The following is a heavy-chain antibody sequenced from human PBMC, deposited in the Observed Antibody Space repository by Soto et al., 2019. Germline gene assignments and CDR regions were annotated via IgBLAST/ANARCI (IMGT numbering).Heavy chain of an antibody. CDR2: ISAYNGNT. D-gene: IGHD3-22*01. Sequence: QVKLVQSGTEVKKPGASMKVSCKASGYSFATSGISWVRQAPGQGLEWMGRISAYNGNTNYNQKLQDRIILTTDTYTSTAYLELRSLRSDDTAVYYCARAGQYYDSSGYADWGQGTLVTVSS. CDR1: GYSFATSG. CDR3: ARAGQYYDSSGYAD. V-gene: IGHV1-18*01. J-gene: IGHJ4*02.